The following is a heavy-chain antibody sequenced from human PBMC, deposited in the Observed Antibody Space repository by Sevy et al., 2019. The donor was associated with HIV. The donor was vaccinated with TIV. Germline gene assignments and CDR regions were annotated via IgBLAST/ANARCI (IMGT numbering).Heavy chain of an antibody. D-gene: IGHD4-17*01. CDR3: ARGGYGDYVFLDY. CDR2: ISYDGSNK. CDR1: GFTFSSYA. V-gene: IGHV3-30-3*01. J-gene: IGHJ4*02. Sequence: GGSLRLSCAASGFTFSSYAMHWVRQAPGKGLEWVAVISYDGSNKYYADSVKGRFTISRDNCKNTLYLQMNSLRAEDTAVYYCARGGYGDYVFLDYWGQGTLVTVSS.